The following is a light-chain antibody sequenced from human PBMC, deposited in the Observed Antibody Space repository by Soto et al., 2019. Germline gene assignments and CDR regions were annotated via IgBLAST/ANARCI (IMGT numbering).Light chain of an antibody. V-gene: IGLV2-23*02. CDR3: CSYAGSSFVV. CDR1: NSNVGGYSL. J-gene: IGLJ2*01. Sequence: QPVLTQPASVSGSPGQSITISCTGTNSNVGGYSLVSWYQQYPGKAPKLMIYEVTKRPSGVSDRFSGSKSGNTASLTISGLQAEDEADYYCCSYAGSSFVVFGGGTKLTVL. CDR2: EVT.